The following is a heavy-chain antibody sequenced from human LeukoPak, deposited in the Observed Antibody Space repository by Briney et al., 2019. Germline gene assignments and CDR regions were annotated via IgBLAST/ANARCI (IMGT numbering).Heavy chain of an antibody. J-gene: IGHJ3*02. D-gene: IGHD5-12*01. CDR3: ATGGWLRFADAFDI. V-gene: IGHV1-69*06. Sequence: SVKVSCKASGDTFSSYAISWVRQAPGQGLGWTGGIIPIFGRANYAQKFQGRVTITADKSTSTAYIELSSLRSEGTAVYYCATGGWLRFADAFDIWGQGTMVTVSS. CDR1: GDTFSSYA. CDR2: IIPIFGRA.